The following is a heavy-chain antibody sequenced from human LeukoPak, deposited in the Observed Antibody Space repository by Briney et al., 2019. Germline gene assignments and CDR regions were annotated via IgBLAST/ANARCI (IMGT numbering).Heavy chain of an antibody. D-gene: IGHD2-15*01. V-gene: IGHV3-15*01. CDR2: IKSKTDGGTT. J-gene: IGHJ5*02. CDR1: GFTFSSYW. Sequence: PGGSLRLSCAASGFTFSSYWMSWVRQAPGKGLEWVGRIKSKTDGGTTDYAAPVKGRFTISRDDSKNTLYLQMNSLKTEDTAVYYCTTDLSWFVVVVAATGADFDPWGQGTLVTVSS. CDR3: TTDLSWFVVVVAATGADFDP.